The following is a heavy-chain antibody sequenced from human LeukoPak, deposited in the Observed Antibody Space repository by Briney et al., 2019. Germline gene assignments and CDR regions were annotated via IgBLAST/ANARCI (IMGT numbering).Heavy chain of an antibody. J-gene: IGHJ6*03. CDR1: GFSFSSKS. Sequence: GGSLRLSCVGSGFSFSSKSMNWVRQAPGKGLEWISYISSTSRTIHNADSVKGRFTISRDNAKNSLYLQMNSLRVEDTAVYYCARSGPEQWGSNFYFYMDVWGKGTTLTVSS. CDR3: ARSGPEQWGSNFYFYMDV. CDR2: ISSTSRTI. V-gene: IGHV3-48*04. D-gene: IGHD1-26*01.